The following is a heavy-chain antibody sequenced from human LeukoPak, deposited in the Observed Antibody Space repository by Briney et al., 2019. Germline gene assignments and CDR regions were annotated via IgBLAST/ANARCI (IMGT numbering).Heavy chain of an antibody. D-gene: IGHD3-22*01. CDR1: GGSFSGYY. J-gene: IGHJ5*02. CDR2: INHSGST. CDR3: ARGLKYPSPPRYYDSSGYQNWFDP. V-gene: IGHV4-34*01. Sequence: PSETLSLTCAVYGGSFSGYYWSWIRQPPGKGLEWIGEINHSGSTNYNPSLKSRVTISVDTSKNQFSLKLSSVTAADTAVYYCARGLKYPSPPRYYDSSGYQNWFDPWGQGTLVTVSS.